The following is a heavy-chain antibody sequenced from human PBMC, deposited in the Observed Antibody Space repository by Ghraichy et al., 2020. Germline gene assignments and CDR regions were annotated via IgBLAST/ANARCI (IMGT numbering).Heavy chain of an antibody. CDR3: ARGFRSQTGLIDY. V-gene: IGHV3-11*05. J-gene: IGHJ4*02. CDR2: IRSSSSYT. Sequence: GEPLNISCAASGFTFSDYYMSWIRQAPGKGLEWVSYIRSSSSYTNYADSVKGRFTISRDNAKNSLSLQMNSLRAEDTAVYYCARGFRSQTGLIDYWGQGTLVIVSS. D-gene: IGHD1-14*01. CDR1: GFTFSDYY.